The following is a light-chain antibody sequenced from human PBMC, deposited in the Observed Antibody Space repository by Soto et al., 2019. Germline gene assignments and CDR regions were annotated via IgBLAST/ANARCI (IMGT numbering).Light chain of an antibody. CDR3: QQYGRSPRT. CDR1: QSVP. J-gene: IGKJ5*01. V-gene: IGKV3-20*01. Sequence: EIVLTQSPGTLSLSPGERATLFCRASQSVPLGWYQQKPGQAPRLLIFGASHRATGIPDRFGGSGSGTDFTLTISRLEPEDFAVYYCQQYGRSPRTFGQGTRVEIK. CDR2: GAS.